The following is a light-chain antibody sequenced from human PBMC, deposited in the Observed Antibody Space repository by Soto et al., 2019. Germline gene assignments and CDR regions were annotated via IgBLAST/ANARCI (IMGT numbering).Light chain of an antibody. CDR1: SNDVGGYNF. CDR2: DVS. Sequence: QSVLTQPRSVSGSPGQSVTISCTGTSNDVGGYNFVSWYQQHPGKVPKLFIYDVSRRPSGVPDRFSGPKSGNTASLTISGLQAEDEADYYCSSYAGSYTLVFGGGTKVTVL. J-gene: IGLJ2*01. V-gene: IGLV2-11*01. CDR3: SSYAGSYTLV.